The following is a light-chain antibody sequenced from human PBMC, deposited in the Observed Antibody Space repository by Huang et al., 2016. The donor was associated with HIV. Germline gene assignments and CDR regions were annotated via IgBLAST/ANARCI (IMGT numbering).Light chain of an antibody. CDR3: QQRSNWPTLT. J-gene: IGKJ4*01. Sequence: EIVLTQSPATLSLSPGERATLSCRASQSVGSYLAWSQQRPGQAPRLLIYDASNRATGIPARFSGSGSGTDFTLTISRLEPEDFAVYYCQQRSNWPTLTIGGGTKVEIK. CDR1: QSVGSY. V-gene: IGKV3-11*01. CDR2: DAS.